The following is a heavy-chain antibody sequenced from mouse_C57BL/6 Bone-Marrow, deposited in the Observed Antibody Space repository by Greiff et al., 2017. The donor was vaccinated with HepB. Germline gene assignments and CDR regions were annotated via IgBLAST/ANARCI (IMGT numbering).Heavy chain of an antibody. V-gene: IGHV1-9*01. J-gene: IGHJ2*01. CDR3: ARERLRRRRSGYFDY. D-gene: IGHD2-2*01. Sequence: VHLVESGAELMKPGASVKLSCKATGYTFTGYWIEWVKQRPGHGLEWIGEILPGSGSTNYNEKFKGKATFTADTSSNTAYMQLSSLTTEDSAIYYCARERLRRRRSGYFDYWGQGTTLTVSS. CDR1: GYTFTGYW. CDR2: ILPGSGST.